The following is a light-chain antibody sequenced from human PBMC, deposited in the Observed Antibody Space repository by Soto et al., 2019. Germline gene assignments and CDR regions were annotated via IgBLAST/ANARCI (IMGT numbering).Light chain of an antibody. CDR2: EVS. CDR1: SSDVGGYNY. J-gene: IGLJ1*01. CDR3: SSYTSSNSLYV. V-gene: IGLV2-14*01. Sequence: QSALTQPASVSGSPGQSITISCTGTSSDVGGYNYVSWCQQHPGKAPKLMISEVSNRPSGISNRFSGSKSGNTASLTISGLQAEDEADYYCSSYTSSNSLYVFGTGTKVTVL.